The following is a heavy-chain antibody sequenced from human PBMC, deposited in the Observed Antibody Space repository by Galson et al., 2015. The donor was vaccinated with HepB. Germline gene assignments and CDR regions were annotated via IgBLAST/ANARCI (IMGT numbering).Heavy chain of an antibody. CDR3: AKAEWGSSGWYAAPSGSYMLNAFDI. CDR1: GFTFSSYA. J-gene: IGHJ3*02. CDR2: ISGSGGST. V-gene: IGHV3-23*01. D-gene: IGHD6-19*01. Sequence: SLRLSCAASGFTFSSYAMSWVRQAPGKGLEWVSGISGSGGSTYYADSVKGRFTISRDNSKNTLYLQMNSLRAEDTAVYYCAKAEWGSSGWYAAPSGSYMLNAFDIWGQGTMVTVSS.